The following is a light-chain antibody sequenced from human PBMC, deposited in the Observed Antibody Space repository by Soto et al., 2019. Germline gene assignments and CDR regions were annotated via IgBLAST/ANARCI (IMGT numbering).Light chain of an antibody. V-gene: IGKV1-5*01. CDR2: DAS. J-gene: IGKJ1*01. Sequence: DIQMTQSPSILSASVGDRVTITCRSSQTITNWLAWYQQKPGKAPRLLIYDASSLESGVPSRFSGSGSGTEFTLTISSLQPDDFATYYCQQYNSYWTFGQGTKVDIK. CDR1: QTITNW. CDR3: QQYNSYWT.